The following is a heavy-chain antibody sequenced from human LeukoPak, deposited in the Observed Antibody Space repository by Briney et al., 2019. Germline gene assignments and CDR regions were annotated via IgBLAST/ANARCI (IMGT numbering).Heavy chain of an antibody. CDR3: VKIAAD. CDR1: EFSFSSYS. J-gene: IGHJ4*02. Sequence: GGSLRLSCSASEFSFSSYSMDWVRQAPGKGLEYVSGISANGGSTYYADSVKGRFTISRDNSKNTLYLQMSSLRVEDTALYYCVKIAADWGQGALVTVSS. V-gene: IGHV3-64D*06. CDR2: ISANGGST. D-gene: IGHD6-13*01.